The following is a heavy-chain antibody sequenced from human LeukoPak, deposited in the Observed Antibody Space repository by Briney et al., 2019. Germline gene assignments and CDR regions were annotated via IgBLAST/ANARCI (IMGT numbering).Heavy chain of an antibody. CDR3: AKEQAPRLPFDH. CDR2: ISGSGGTT. J-gene: IGHJ4*02. V-gene: IGHV3-23*01. Sequence: QPGGSLRLSCAASGFTFSSYAMSWVRQAPGKGLEWVSVISGSGGTTHYADSVKGRFTISRDTSKNTLYLQMNSLRAEDAAVYYCAKEQAPRLPFDHWGQGTLVTVSS. CDR1: GFTFSSYA. D-gene: IGHD2-21*01.